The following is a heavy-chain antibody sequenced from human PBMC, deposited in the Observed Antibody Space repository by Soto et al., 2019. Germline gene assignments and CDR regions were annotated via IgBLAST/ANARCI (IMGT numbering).Heavy chain of an antibody. Sequence: KPSETLSLTCAVYGGSFSGYYWSWIRQPPGKGLEWIGEINHSGSTNYNPSLKSRVTISVDTSKNQFSLKLSSVTAADTAVYYCARTYSSGWSYYFDYWGQGTLVTVSS. J-gene: IGHJ4*02. CDR3: ARTYSSGWSYYFDY. V-gene: IGHV4-34*01. D-gene: IGHD6-19*01. CDR2: INHSGST. CDR1: GGSFSGYY.